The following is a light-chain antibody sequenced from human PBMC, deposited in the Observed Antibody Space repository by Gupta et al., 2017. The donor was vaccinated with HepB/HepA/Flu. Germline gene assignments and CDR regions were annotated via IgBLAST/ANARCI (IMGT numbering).Light chain of an antibody. Sequence: DIQMTQSPSSLSASVGDRVTITCRASQSISSYLNWYQQKPGKAPKLLIYAASSWQSGVPSRFSGSGFGTDFTLTISSRQPEDFASCYCQQIDSNLLWTFGQGTKVEIK. CDR2: AAS. J-gene: IGKJ1*01. CDR1: QSISSY. CDR3: QQIDSNLLWT. V-gene: IGKV1-39*01.